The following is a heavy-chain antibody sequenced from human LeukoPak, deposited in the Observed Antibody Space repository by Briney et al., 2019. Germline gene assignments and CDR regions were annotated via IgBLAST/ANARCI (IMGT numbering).Heavy chain of an antibody. D-gene: IGHD3-22*01. J-gene: IGHJ4*02. CDR2: ISPYNDNT. V-gene: IGHV1-18*04. CDR1: GYIFTRTG. CDR3: ARDERYDSSGYPFDY. Sequence: ASVKVSCKASGYIFTRTGINWVRQAPGQGLEWMGWISPYNDNTKYAQKFQGRVTMTTDTSTTTAYMELSRLRSDDTAVYYCARDERYDSSGYPFDYWGQGTLVTVSS.